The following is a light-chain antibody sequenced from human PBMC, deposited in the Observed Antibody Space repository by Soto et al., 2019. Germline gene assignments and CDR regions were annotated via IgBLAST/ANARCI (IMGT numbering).Light chain of an antibody. CDR1: SSNIGSNT. CDR2: NNS. Sequence: QSVLTQPPSASGTPGQRVTISCSGSSSNIGSNTVNWYQQLPGTAPKLVIYNNSQRPSGVPDRFSGSKSGTSASLAISGLQSEDEAAYYCAAWDDSLNGPVVFGGGTKLTVL. CDR3: AAWDDSLNGPVV. V-gene: IGLV1-44*01. J-gene: IGLJ2*01.